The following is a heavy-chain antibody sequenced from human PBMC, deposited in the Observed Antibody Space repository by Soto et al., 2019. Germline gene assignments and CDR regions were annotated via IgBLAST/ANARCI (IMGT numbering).Heavy chain of an antibody. J-gene: IGHJ5*02. CDR3: ARVTYYCDTRSEPRAS. V-gene: IGHV4-30-4*01. CDR1: GGSVTSGDYY. D-gene: IGHD4-17*01. Sequence: QVQLQESGPGLVKPSQTLSLTCTVSGGSVTSGDYYWSWVRQPPGKGLEWVAYIYYRGNTYYNPALTSRLSMSVDASQNQVSLNLTSVTAAATALYYSARVTYYCDTRSEPRASWGQGTLFNVSS. CDR2: IYYRGNT.